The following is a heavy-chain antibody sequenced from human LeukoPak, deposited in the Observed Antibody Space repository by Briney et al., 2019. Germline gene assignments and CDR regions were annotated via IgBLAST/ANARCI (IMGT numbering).Heavy chain of an antibody. J-gene: IGHJ4*02. CDR3: AKAPVTTCRGAYCYPFDY. CDR1: GFTLSTYA. V-gene: IGHV3-23*01. D-gene: IGHD2-21*01. CDR2: ISDSGNT. Sequence: GGSLRLSCAASGFTLSTYAMSWVRQAPGKGLEWVSAISDSGNTYHADSVKGRFTISRDSSKNTLFLQMNRLRPEDAAVYYCAKAPVTTCRGAYCYPFDYWGQGTLVTVSS.